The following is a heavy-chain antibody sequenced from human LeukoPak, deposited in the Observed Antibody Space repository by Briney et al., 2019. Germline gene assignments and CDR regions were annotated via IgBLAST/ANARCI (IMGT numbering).Heavy chain of an antibody. D-gene: IGHD3-9*01. CDR2: IYHTGSP. V-gene: IGHV4-31*03. CDR3: ARGGHFDLLEYAFDI. J-gene: IGHJ3*02. CDR1: GGSISSGIYY. Sequence: SETLSLTCTVSGGSISSGIYYRSWIRHHPEKGLEWIGYIYHTGSPYQNPSLKSRPTLSVDTSQNQFSLRLNSVTAADTAVYYCARGGHFDLLEYAFDIWGQGTMVTVSS.